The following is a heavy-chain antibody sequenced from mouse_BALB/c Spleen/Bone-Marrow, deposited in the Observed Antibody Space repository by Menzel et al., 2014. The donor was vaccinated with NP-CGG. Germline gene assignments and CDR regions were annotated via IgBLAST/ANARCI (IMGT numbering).Heavy chain of an antibody. CDR2: IYPSDSYT. CDR3: TRREGNYAFDY. CDR1: GYTSTSYW. Sequence: QVQLKHSGAELVRPGASVKLSCKASGYTSTSYWINWVKQRPGQGLEWIGNIYPSDSYTNYNQKFKDKATLTVDKSSSTACMQLSSRTSEDSAVYYCTRREGNYAFDYWGQGTLVTVSA. J-gene: IGHJ3*01. V-gene: IGHV1-69*02. D-gene: IGHD2-1*01.